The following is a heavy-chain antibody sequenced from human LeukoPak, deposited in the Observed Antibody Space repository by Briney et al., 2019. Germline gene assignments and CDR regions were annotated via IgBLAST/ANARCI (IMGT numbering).Heavy chain of an antibody. Sequence: GESLKISCKGSGYSFTSYWIGWVRQMPGKGLEWMGIIYPGDPDTRYSPSFQGQVTISADKSISTAYLQWSSLKASDTAMYYCARQLCSSTSCYATSFDLWGRGTLVTVSS. CDR2: IYPGDPDT. V-gene: IGHV5-51*01. D-gene: IGHD2-2*01. CDR1: GYSFTSYW. J-gene: IGHJ2*01. CDR3: ARQLCSSTSCYATSFDL.